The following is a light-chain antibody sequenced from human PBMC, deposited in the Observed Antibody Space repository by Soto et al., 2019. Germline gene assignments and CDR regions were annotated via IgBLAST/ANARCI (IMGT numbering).Light chain of an antibody. Sequence: EIVLTQSPATLSLSPGERANLSCRSSQSVSSYLAWYQQKPGQAHRLLIYGASNRATGIPARFSGSGSGTDFTLTISSLEPEDFAVYYCQQRSNWPPITFGQGTRLEIK. CDR1: QSVSSY. CDR2: GAS. V-gene: IGKV3-11*01. J-gene: IGKJ5*01. CDR3: QQRSNWPPIT.